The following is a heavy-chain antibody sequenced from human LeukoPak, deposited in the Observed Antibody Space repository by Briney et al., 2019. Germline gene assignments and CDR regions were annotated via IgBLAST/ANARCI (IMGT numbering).Heavy chain of an antibody. CDR2: IYYSGST. D-gene: IGHD3-9*01. J-gene: IGHJ3*02. V-gene: IGHV4-39*07. CDR3: GRGPADYDILTGYRSGAFDI. CDR1: GGSISSSSYY. Sequence: SETLSLTCTVSGGSISSSSYYWGWIRQPPGKGLEWIGSIYYSGSTYYNPSLKSRVTISVDTSKNQFSLKLSSVTAADTAVYYCGRGPADYDILTGYRSGAFDIWGQGTMVTVSS.